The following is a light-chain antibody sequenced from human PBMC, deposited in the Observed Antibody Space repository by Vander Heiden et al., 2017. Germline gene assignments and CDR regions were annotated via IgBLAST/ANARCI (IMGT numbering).Light chain of an antibody. CDR1: SSDVGGYNY. CDR3: SSDTSSSTPL. V-gene: IGLV2-14*01. J-gene: IGLJ3*02. CDR2: DGS. Sequence: QSALTQPASVSGSPGQSITISCTGTSSDVGGYNYVSWYQQHRGKAPKLMIYDGSNRPSGVSSRFSGSKSGNTASLTISGLQAEDEADYYCSSDTSSSTPLFGGGTKLTVL.